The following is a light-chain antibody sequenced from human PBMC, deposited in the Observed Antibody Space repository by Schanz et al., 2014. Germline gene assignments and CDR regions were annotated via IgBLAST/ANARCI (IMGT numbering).Light chain of an antibody. CDR1: QTIDSY. Sequence: DIQMTQSPSSLSASVGDRVTIACRASQTIDSYLHWYQQKPGKAPKLLLFAASSLKSGVPSRFSGSGSGTDFTLTISSLQPEDFATYYCLQAHSYPWTFGQGTKVEFK. CDR3: LQAHSYPWT. V-gene: IGKV1-39*01. J-gene: IGKJ1*01. CDR2: AAS.